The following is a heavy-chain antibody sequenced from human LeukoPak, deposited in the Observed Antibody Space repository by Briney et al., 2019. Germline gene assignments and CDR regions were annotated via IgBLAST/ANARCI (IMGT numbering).Heavy chain of an antibody. CDR1: GFTFSSYS. CDR3: ARGGSGGYGDYDDY. Sequence: GGSLRLSCAASGFTFSSYSMNWVRQAPGKGLEWVSSISSSSSYIYYADAGEGRFIIFSDNAKNSLYLQMNSLRAEDTAVYYCARGGSGGYGDYDDYWGQGTLVTVSS. J-gene: IGHJ4*02. CDR2: ISSSSSYI. V-gene: IGHV3-21*01. D-gene: IGHD1-26*01.